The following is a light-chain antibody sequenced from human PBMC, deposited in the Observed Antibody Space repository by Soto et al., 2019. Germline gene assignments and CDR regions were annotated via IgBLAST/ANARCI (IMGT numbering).Light chain of an antibody. J-gene: IGLJ2*01. CDR2: EGS. CDR3: CSFAGNSIVL. CDR1: SSDVGSYNL. V-gene: IGLV2-23*01. Sequence: QSALTQHASLSGSPGQSITISCTGTSSDVGSYNLVSWYQQHPGKAPKLIIYEGSKRPSGVSNRFSGSKSGNTASLTISGLQAEDEGDYYCCSFAGNSIVLFGGGTKLTVL.